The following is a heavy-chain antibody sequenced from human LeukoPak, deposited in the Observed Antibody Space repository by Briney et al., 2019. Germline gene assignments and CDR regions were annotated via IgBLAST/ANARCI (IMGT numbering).Heavy chain of an antibody. CDR3: ARPRLEYCSGGSCFDAFDI. CDR2: LSGSGGRT. J-gene: IGHJ3*02. V-gene: IGHV3-23*01. D-gene: IGHD2-15*01. CDR1: GFTFSSYG. Sequence: GGTLRLSCAASGFTFSSYGMSWVRQAPGKGLEWVSALSGSGGRTYYADSVKGRFTISRDNSKNTLYLQMNSLRAEDTAIYSCARPRLEYCSGGSCFDAFDIWGHGTMVTVSS.